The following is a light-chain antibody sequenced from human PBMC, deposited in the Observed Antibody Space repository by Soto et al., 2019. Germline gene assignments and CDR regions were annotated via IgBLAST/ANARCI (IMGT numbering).Light chain of an antibody. Sequence: EIVLTQSPGTLSLSPGERATLSCRASQSVSSSYLAWYQQKPGQAPSLLIYAASSRATGIPDRFTGSGYGTGFTLTIRRREPEDFAVYYYQQYGNYGSSPLTFGGGTKVEIK. CDR1: QSVSSSY. CDR3: QQYGNYGSSPLT. V-gene: IGKV3-20*01. CDR2: AAS. J-gene: IGKJ4*01.